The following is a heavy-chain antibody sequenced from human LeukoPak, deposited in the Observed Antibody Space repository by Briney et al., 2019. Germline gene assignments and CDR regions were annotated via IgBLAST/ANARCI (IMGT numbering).Heavy chain of an antibody. CDR3: ARVSSRWGSYRYNNYLDAFDI. CDR1: GGSFSGYY. Sequence: SETLSLTCAVYGGSFSGYYWSWIRQPPGKGLEWIGEINHSGSTNYNPSLKSRVTISVDTSKNQFSLKLSSVTAADTAVYYCARVSSRWGSYRYNNYLDAFDIWGQGTMVTVSS. V-gene: IGHV4-34*01. J-gene: IGHJ3*02. CDR2: INHSGST. D-gene: IGHD3-16*02.